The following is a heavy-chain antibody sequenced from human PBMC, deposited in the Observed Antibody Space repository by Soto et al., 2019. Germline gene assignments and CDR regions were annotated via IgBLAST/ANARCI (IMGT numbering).Heavy chain of an antibody. J-gene: IGHJ6*02. CDR2: FRGGGGST. CDR1: GFSFSDFA. V-gene: IGHV3-23*01. D-gene: IGHD4-4*01. CDR3: ANEQSLYYYYGMDV. Sequence: EVQLLESGGDLVQPGGSVTLSCAASGFSFSDFAMGWVRQAPGKGLEWVSSFRGGGGSTFYADSVRGRFTISRDNAKSTLYLQMNSLRAEDTAVYYCANEQSLYYYYGMDVWGQGTTVTVSS.